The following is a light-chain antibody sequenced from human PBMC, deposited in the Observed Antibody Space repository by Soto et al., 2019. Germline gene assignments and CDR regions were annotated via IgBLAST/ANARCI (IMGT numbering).Light chain of an antibody. CDR3: QQSYKTPWT. V-gene: IGKV1-9*01. CDR1: QDISTY. CDR2: PAS. Sequence: DIHLTQSPSFLSASVGDRVTVTCRASQDISTYLAWFQQKPGKAPQLLVYPASTLQGGVPSRFSGRGSGTEFSLTISSLQPEDFATYYCQQSYKTPWTFGHGTKVEVK. J-gene: IGKJ1*01.